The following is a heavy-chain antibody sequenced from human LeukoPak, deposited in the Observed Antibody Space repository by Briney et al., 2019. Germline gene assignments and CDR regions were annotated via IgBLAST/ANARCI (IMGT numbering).Heavy chain of an antibody. CDR1: GFTFSSYA. CDR3: AKDGILLTGNITMIVVGYFDY. V-gene: IGHV3-30*04. Sequence: QPGGSLRLSCAASGFTFSSYAMHWVRQAPGKGLEWVAVISYDGSNKYYADSVKGRFTISRDNSKNTLYLQMNSLRAEDTAVYYCAKDGILLTGNITMIVVGYFDYWGQGTLVTVSS. J-gene: IGHJ4*02. CDR2: ISYDGSNK. D-gene: IGHD3-22*01.